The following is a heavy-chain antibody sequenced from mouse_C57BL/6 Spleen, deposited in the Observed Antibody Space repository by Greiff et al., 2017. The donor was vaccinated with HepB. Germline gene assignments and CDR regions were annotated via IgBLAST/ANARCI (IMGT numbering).Heavy chain of an antibody. CDR3: TTGDYGSSFDY. CDR1: GFNIKDDY. Sequence: VQLQQSGAELVRPGASVKLSCTASGFNIKDDYMHWVKQRPEQGLAWIGWIDPENGDTEYASKFQGKATITADTSSNTAYLQLSRLTSEDTAVYYCTTGDYGSSFDYWGQGTTLTVSS. V-gene: IGHV14-4*01. CDR2: IDPENGDT. J-gene: IGHJ2*01. D-gene: IGHD1-1*01.